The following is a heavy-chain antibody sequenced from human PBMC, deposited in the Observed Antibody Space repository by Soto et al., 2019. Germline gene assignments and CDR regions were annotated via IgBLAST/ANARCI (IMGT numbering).Heavy chain of an antibody. Sequence: QVQLQESGPGLLKPSETLSLTCTVSGGSVSSRDYYWSWIRQPPGKGLEWIGFVYFSGSTNYNHSLQSRVTMSVDTSQNQFSLRLTSVTAADTALYYCARVASAVHFDYWGHGTLVTVSS. V-gene: IGHV4-61*08. CDR2: VYFSGST. CDR3: ARVASAVHFDY. D-gene: IGHD6-19*01. CDR1: GGSVSSRDYY. J-gene: IGHJ4*01.